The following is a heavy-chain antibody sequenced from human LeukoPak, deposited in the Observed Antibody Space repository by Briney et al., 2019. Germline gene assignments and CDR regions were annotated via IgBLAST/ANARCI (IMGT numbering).Heavy chain of an antibody. CDR1: GGSISSSGYY. CDR2: IYYSGST. J-gene: IGHJ4*02. D-gene: IGHD3-22*01. V-gene: IGHV4-39*02. CDR3: ARDPTRYYDTSGYPYYFDY. Sequence: SETLSLTCSVSGGSISSSGYYWGWIRQPPGKGLELVGNIYYSGSTYYNPSLKSRVTISVDTSKNQFSLDLSSVTAADTALYYCARDPTRYYDTSGYPYYFDYWGQGALVTVSS.